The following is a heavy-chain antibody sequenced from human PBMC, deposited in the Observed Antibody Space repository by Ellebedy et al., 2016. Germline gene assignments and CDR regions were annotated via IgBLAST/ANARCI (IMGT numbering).Heavy chain of an antibody. V-gene: IGHV1-3*01. CDR2: INAGNGNT. CDR3: ARGEPIVVVVAAMFDP. CDR1: GYTFTSYA. D-gene: IGHD2-15*01. J-gene: IGHJ5*02. Sequence: ASVKVSCXASGYTFTSYAMHWVRQAPGQRLEWMGWINAGNGNTKYSQKFQGRVTITRDTSASTAYMELSSLRSEDTAVYYCARGEPIVVVVAAMFDPWGQGTLVTVSS.